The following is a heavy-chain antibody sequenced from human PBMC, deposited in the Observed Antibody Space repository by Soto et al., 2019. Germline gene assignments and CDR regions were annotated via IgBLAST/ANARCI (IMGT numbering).Heavy chain of an antibody. CDR2: IYYSRTT. Sequence: PSETLSLTCTVSGVSSSSYYWCWIRQPPGKGLECIGYIYYSRTTNYNPSLKTRVTISVDPSKSQFSLKLSSLTAADTAVYYCASTPLYCSSSSCYVGDAFDIWGQGAMLTVSS. CDR1: GVSSSSYY. CDR3: ASTPLYCSSSSCYVGDAFDI. D-gene: IGHD2-2*01. J-gene: IGHJ3*02. V-gene: IGHV4-59*01.